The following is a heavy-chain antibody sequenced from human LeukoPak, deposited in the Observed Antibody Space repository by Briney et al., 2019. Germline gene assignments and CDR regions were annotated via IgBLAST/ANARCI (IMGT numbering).Heavy chain of an antibody. V-gene: IGHV4-59*12. CDR3: ARGTYSTPSWFDP. CDR2: IYYSGST. Sequence: SETLSLTCTVSGGSISSYYWSWIRQPPGKGLEWIGYIYYSGSTNYNPSLKSRVTISVDTSKNQFSLKLSSVTAADTAVYYCARGTYSTPSWFDPWGQGTLVTVSS. CDR1: GGSISSYY. J-gene: IGHJ5*02. D-gene: IGHD4-4*01.